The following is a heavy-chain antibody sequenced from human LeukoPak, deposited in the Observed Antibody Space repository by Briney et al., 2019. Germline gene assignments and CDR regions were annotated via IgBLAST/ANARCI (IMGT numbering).Heavy chain of an antibody. J-gene: IGHJ5*02. V-gene: IGHV4-59*08. CDR1: GGSISSYY. CDR2: IYYSGST. Sequence: SETLSLTCTVSGGSISSYYWSWIRQPPGKGLEWIGYIYYSGSTNYNPSLKSRLTISVDTSKNQFSLKLSSVTAADTAVYYCARFARPLYNWFDPWGQGTLVTVSS. D-gene: IGHD2-15*01. CDR3: ARFARPLYNWFDP.